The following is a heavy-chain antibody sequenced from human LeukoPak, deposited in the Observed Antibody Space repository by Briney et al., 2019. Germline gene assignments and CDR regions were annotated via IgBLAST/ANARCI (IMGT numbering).Heavy chain of an antibody. CDR3: ASLDGYYDSSGYLHDY. V-gene: IGHV1-2*02. Sequence: ASVKVSCKASGYTFTGYYMHWVRQAPGQGLEWMGWINPNSGGTNYAQKFQGRVTMTRDTSISTAYMELSRLRSDDTAVYYCASLDGYYDSSGYLHDYWGQGTLVTVSS. CDR1: GYTFTGYY. CDR2: INPNSGGT. J-gene: IGHJ4*02. D-gene: IGHD3-22*01.